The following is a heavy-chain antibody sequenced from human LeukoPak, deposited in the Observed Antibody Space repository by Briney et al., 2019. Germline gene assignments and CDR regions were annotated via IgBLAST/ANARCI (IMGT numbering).Heavy chain of an antibody. Sequence: GGSLRLSCAASGFTFSSYGMHWVRQAPGKGLEWVAFIRYDGSNKYYADSVKGRFTISRDNSKNTLYLQMNSPRAEDTAVYYCAKGSFAYSYGYRIPLDYYYYMDVWGKGTTVTVSS. D-gene: IGHD5-18*01. CDR3: AKGSFAYSYGYRIPLDYYYYMDV. CDR2: IRYDGSNK. V-gene: IGHV3-30*02. CDR1: GFTFSSYG. J-gene: IGHJ6*03.